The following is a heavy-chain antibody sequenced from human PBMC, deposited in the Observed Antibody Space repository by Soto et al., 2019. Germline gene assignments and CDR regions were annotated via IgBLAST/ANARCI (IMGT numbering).Heavy chain of an antibody. D-gene: IGHD4-17*01. J-gene: IGHJ6*02. Sequence: QVRLEESGPGLVKPSETLSLICSVSGGSVNNANYFWNWIRHHPENGLEWIGYIYYSGSTRYNPSFKTRATLSIDTTKAQFSLRLNSVTVADTAVYFCARDADYGGSRGGMDVWGRETTVTVSS. CDR1: GGSVNNANYF. CDR3: ARDADYGGSRGGMDV. CDR2: IYYSGST. V-gene: IGHV4-31*03.